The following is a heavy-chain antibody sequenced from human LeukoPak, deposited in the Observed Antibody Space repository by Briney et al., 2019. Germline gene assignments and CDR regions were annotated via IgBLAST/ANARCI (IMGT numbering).Heavy chain of an antibody. D-gene: IGHD4-23*01. Sequence: PGGSLRLSCAASGFTFSNYAMSWVRQAPGKGLEWVSAISGSASSTYHADSVKGRFTISRDTSKNTLYLQMNSLRAEDTAVYYCARGDRKGDDYGGFFDYWGQGTLVTVSS. CDR3: ARGDRKGDDYGGFFDY. J-gene: IGHJ4*02. CDR1: GFTFSNYA. CDR2: ISGSASST. V-gene: IGHV3-23*01.